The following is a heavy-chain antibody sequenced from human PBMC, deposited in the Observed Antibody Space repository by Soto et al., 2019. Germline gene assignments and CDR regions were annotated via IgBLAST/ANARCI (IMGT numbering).Heavy chain of an antibody. V-gene: IGHV5-51*01. Sequence: GESLKISCQGSGYNFTTYWIGWVRQMPGKGLEWMGIIFPGDSDTRYSPSFQGQVTISADKSIRTAYLQWSSLKASDTAMYYCARRSVMITFGGVRDAFDIWGQGTMVTVSS. D-gene: IGHD3-16*01. CDR1: GYNFTTYW. CDR2: IFPGDSDT. J-gene: IGHJ3*02. CDR3: ARRSVMITFGGVRDAFDI.